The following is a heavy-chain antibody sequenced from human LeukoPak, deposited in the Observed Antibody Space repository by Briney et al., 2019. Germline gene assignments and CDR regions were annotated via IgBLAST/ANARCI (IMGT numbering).Heavy chain of an antibody. Sequence: GGSLRLSCAASAFTFSDYSMNWVRQAPGKGLEGVSYISGRSSTIYYADSVKGRFTISRDNAKNSMYLQMNSLRAEDTAVYYCARDRIKSGSYYFDYWRQGTLVTVSS. J-gene: IGHJ4*02. D-gene: IGHD1-26*01. CDR2: ISGRSSTI. V-gene: IGHV3-48*01. CDR3: ARDRIKSGSYYFDY. CDR1: AFTFSDYS.